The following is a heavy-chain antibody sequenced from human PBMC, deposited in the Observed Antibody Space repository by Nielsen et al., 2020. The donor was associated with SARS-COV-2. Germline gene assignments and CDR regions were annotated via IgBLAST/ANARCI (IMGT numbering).Heavy chain of an antibody. CDR1: GFTFSSYS. Sequence: GESLKISCAASGFTFSSYSMNWVRQAPGKGLEWVSSISSSSSYIYYADSVKGRFTISGDNAKNSLYLQMNSLRAEDTAVYYCARGRHDSRPWYFDLWGRGTLVTVSS. CDR3: ARGRHDSRPWYFDL. CDR2: ISSSSSYI. V-gene: IGHV3-21*01. J-gene: IGHJ2*01. D-gene: IGHD3-22*01.